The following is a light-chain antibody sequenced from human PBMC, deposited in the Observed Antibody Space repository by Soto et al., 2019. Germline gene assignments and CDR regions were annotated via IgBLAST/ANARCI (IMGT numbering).Light chain of an antibody. V-gene: IGKV3-20*01. J-gene: IGKJ5*01. CDR3: QQSGSSLT. CDR2: GAS. Sequence: EVVLTQSPGTLSLSLGERATLSCRASQSVNSNSLAWYQQKPGQAPRVFIYGASTRATGIPDRFSGSGSGTDFTLTISRLEPEDFAVYYCQQSGSSLTFGGGTRLEIK. CDR1: QSVNSNS.